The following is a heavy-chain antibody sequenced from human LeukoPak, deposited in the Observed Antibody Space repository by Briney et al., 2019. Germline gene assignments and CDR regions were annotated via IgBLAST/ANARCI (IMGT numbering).Heavy chain of an antibody. CDR1: GGSISSNYYY. CDR2: IYYSGST. Sequence: SETLSLTCSVSGGSISSNYYYWGWIRQPPGKGLEWIGSIYYSGSTSYNPSLKSRVTISIDTPKSQFSLKLSSATAADTAVYYCARRGGYWGQGTLVTVSS. D-gene: IGHD4-23*01. CDR3: ARRGGY. J-gene: IGHJ4*02. V-gene: IGHV4-39*01.